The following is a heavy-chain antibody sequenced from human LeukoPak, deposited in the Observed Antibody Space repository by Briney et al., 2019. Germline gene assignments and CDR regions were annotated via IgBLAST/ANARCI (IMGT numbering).Heavy chain of an antibody. CDR1: GGSFSGCY. CDR3: ARGHSGSYDY. V-gene: IGHV4-34*01. D-gene: IGHD1-26*01. J-gene: IGHJ4*02. CDR2: INHSGST. Sequence: SETLSLTCAVYGGSFSGCYWSWIRQPPGKGLEWIGEINHSGSTNYNPSLKSRVTISVDTSKNQFSQKLSSVTAADTAVYYCARGHSGSYDYWGQGTLVTVSS.